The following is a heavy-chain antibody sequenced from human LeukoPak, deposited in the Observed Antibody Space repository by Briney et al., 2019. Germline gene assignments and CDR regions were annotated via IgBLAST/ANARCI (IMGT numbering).Heavy chain of an antibody. CDR3: ASGGIYYGAAFDF. Sequence: GGSLRLSCTVSGFTVSSNSMSWVRQAPGKGLEWVSFIYSDNTHYSDSVKGRFTISRDNSKNTLYLQMNSLRAEDTALYYCASGGIYYGAAFDFWGQGTLVTVSS. V-gene: IGHV3-53*01. CDR1: GFTVSSNS. J-gene: IGHJ4*02. CDR2: IYSDNT. D-gene: IGHD1-26*01.